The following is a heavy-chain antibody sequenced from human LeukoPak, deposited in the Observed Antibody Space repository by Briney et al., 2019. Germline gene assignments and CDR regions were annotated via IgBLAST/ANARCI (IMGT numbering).Heavy chain of an antibody. CDR1: GYTFTSYG. V-gene: IGHV1-8*02. D-gene: IGHD3-3*01. Sequence: ASVKVSCKASGYTFTSYGISWVRQATGQGLEWMGWMNPNSGNTGYAQKFQGRVTMTRNTSISTAYMELSSLRSEDTAVYYCARYIRFLEWPINYYYYYGMDVWGQGTTVTVSS. J-gene: IGHJ6*02. CDR3: ARYIRFLEWPINYYYYYGMDV. CDR2: MNPNSGNT.